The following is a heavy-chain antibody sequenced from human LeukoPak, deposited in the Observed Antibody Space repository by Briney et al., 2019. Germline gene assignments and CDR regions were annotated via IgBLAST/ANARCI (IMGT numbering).Heavy chain of an antibody. Sequence: GGSLRLSCAASGFTFSNYAMSWVRQAPGKGLEWVSAISGSGGYTYYADSVKGRFTISRDNSKNTLYLQMNSLRAEDTAVYYCARRKDDSSGPDDYWGQGTLVTVSS. J-gene: IGHJ4*02. CDR1: GFTFSNYA. CDR2: ISGSGGYT. V-gene: IGHV3-23*01. CDR3: ARRKDDSSGPDDY. D-gene: IGHD3-22*01.